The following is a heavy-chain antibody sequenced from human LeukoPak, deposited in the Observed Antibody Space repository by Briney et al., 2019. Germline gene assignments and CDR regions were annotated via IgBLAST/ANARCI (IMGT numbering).Heavy chain of an antibody. V-gene: IGHV3-23*01. Sequence: GGSLRLSCAASGFTFSNSAMSWVRQAPGKGLEWVSTLSGSGITTYYADSVKGRFTISRGNSKNTLYLQMNSLRAEDTAVYYCAKGTYSSGWSYFDYWGHGTLVTVSS. CDR1: GFTFSNSA. CDR2: LSGSGITT. CDR3: AKGTYSSGWSYFDY. D-gene: IGHD6-19*01. J-gene: IGHJ4*01.